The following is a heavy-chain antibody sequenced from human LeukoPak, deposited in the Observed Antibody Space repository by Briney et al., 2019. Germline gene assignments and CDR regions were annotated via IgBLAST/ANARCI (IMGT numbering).Heavy chain of an antibody. CDR1: GYTFTSYG. D-gene: IGHD6-19*01. J-gene: IGHJ6*03. V-gene: IGHV1-18*01. CDR2: ISAYNGNT. CDR3: ARVYSSGSVYYYYYYYMDV. Sequence: ASVKVSCKASGYTFTSYGISWVRQAPGQGLEWMGWISAYNGNTNYAQKLQGRVTMTTDTSTSTAYMELRSLRSDDTAVYYCARVYSSGSVYYYYYYYMDVWGKGTTVTVSS.